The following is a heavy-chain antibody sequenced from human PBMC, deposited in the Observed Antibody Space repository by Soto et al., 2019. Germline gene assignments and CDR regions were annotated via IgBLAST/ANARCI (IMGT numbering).Heavy chain of an antibody. V-gene: IGHV4-39*02. CDR1: GGSISSSSYY. CDR3: ARDQNPEDAYNWFDP. J-gene: IGHJ5*02. D-gene: IGHD2-15*01. CDR2: IYYSGST. Sequence: PSETLSLTCTVSGGSISSSSYYWGWIRQPPGKGLEWIGSIYYSGSTYYNPSLKSRVTISVDTSKNKFSLKLSSVTAADTAVYYCARDQNPEDAYNWFDPWGQGTLVTVSS.